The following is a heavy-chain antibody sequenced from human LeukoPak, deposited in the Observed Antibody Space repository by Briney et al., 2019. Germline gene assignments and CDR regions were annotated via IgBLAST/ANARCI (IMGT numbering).Heavy chain of an antibody. CDR2: IYTSGNT. V-gene: IGHV4-61*02. CDR1: GGSISSGSYY. CDR3: ARAGDGGWGLVAYLDY. J-gene: IGHJ4*02. Sequence: SETLSLTCTVSGGSISSGSYYWSWIRQPAEKGLEWIGRIYTSGNTNYNPSLKSRVTISADTSKNQFSLKLSSVTAADTAVYYCARAGDGGWGLVAYLDYWGQGTLVTVSS. D-gene: IGHD3-16*01.